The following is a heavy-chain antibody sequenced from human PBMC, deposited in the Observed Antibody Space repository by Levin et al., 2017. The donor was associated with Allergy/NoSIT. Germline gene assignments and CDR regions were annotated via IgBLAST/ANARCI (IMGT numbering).Heavy chain of an antibody. J-gene: IGHJ3*02. CDR1: GFTFSSYP. V-gene: IGHV3-30-3*01. CDR2: ISYDGSNK. D-gene: IGHD3-10*01. Sequence: GRSLKISCAASGFTFSSYPMHWVRQAPGKGLEWVAVISYDGSNKYYADSVKGRFTISRDNSKNTLYLQMNSLRAEDTAVYYCAREGSGSAFDIWGQGTMVTVSS. CDR3: AREGSGSAFDI.